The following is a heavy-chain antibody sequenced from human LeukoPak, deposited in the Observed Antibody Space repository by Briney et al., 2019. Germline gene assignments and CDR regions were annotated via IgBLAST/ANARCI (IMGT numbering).Heavy chain of an antibody. CDR2: ISWNSGSI. J-gene: IGHJ4*02. D-gene: IGHD4-17*01. V-gene: IGHV3-9*01. CDR3: AREGGDDYGFDY. CDR1: GFTFDDYA. Sequence: GGSLRLSCAASGFTFDDYAMHWVRQAPGKGLEWVSGISWNSGSIGYADSVKGRFTISRDNAKNTLYLQMNSLRAEDTAVYYCAREGGDDYGFDYWGRGTLVTVSS.